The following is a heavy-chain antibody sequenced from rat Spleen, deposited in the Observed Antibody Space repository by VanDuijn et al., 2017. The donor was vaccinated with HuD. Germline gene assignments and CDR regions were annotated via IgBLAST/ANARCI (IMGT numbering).Heavy chain of an antibody. J-gene: IGHJ4*01. CDR2: ISYNGSST. D-gene: IGHD1-2*01. V-gene: IGHV5-20*01. CDR3: TTYYRSYMDA. Sequence: EVQLVESGGGLVQPGRSMKLSCAASGFTFSNYDMAWVRQAPTKGLEWVASISYNGSSTYSRYSLKGRFTISRDNAKSTLYLQMDSLRSEDTATYYCTTYYRSYMDAWGQGASVTVSS. CDR1: GFTFSNYD.